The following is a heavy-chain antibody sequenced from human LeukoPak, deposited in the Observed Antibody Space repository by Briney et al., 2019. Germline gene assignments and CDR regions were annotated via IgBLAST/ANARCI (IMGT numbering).Heavy chain of an antibody. Sequence: GGSLRLSCAASGFTFGSYSMNWVRQAPGKGLEWVSSISSSSYIYYADSVKGRFTISRDNAKNSLYLQMNSLRAEDTAVYYCARDSIAVAGTDYWGQGTLVTVSS. J-gene: IGHJ4*02. D-gene: IGHD6-19*01. CDR3: ARDSIAVAGTDY. CDR2: ISSSSYI. V-gene: IGHV3-21*01. CDR1: GFTFGSYS.